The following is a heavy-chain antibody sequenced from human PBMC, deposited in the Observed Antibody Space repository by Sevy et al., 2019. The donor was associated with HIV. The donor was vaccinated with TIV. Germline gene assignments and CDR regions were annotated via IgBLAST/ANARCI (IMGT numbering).Heavy chain of an antibody. CDR1: GYSFTSYW. D-gene: IGHD3-22*01. Sequence: GESLKISCKGSGYSFTSYWIGWVRQMPGKGLEWMGIIYPGDSDTRYSPSFQGQVTISADKSISTAYLQWSSLKASDTAMYYCARRTYYYDSSGHPVVYFDYWGQGTLVTVSS. CDR2: IYPGDSDT. J-gene: IGHJ4*02. CDR3: ARRTYYYDSSGHPVVYFDY. V-gene: IGHV5-51*01.